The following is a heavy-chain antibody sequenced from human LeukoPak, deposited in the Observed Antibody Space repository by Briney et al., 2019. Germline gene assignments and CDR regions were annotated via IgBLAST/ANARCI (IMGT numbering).Heavy chain of an antibody. CDR1: GFSFSTSE. V-gene: IGHV3-48*03. Sequence: GGSLRLSCAASGFSFSTSEMNWVRQAPGKGLEWVASISSTGSTTYYADPVQGRFTISRDNAKTSLYLQMNSLRAEDTAVYYCARYCSSTSCYAFDIWGQGTMVTVSS. CDR2: ISSTGSTT. J-gene: IGHJ3*02. D-gene: IGHD2-2*01. CDR3: ARYCSSTSCYAFDI.